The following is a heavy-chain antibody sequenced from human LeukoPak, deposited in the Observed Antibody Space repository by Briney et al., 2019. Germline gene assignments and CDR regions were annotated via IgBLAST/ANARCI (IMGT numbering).Heavy chain of an antibody. CDR1: GFTFSNYA. J-gene: IGHJ4*02. V-gene: IGHV3-23*01. CDR2: IDKNDATT. CDR3: TTYGSGSCPL. D-gene: IGHD6-19*01. Sequence: TGGSLRLSCAASGFTFSNYAMSWVRQAPGKGLEWVSSIDKNDATTNYADSVRGRFTISRDNSKNTLYLQMNSLKTEDTAVYYCTTYGSGSCPLWGQGTLVTVSS.